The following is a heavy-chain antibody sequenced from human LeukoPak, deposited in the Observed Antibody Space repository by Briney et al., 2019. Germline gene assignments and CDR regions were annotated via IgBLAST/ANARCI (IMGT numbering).Heavy chain of an antibody. D-gene: IGHD4-17*01. CDR1: GGSFSGYY. J-gene: IGHJ4*02. CDR2: INHSGST. V-gene: IGHV4-34*01. Sequence: SETLSLTCAGYGGSFSGYYLSWIRQPPGKGLDWIGEINHSGSTNYNPSLQSRVTRSVETSKNHFSLKLSSVPAADTAVYYCARGNGEIAYWGQGTLVTVSS. CDR3: ARGNGEIAY.